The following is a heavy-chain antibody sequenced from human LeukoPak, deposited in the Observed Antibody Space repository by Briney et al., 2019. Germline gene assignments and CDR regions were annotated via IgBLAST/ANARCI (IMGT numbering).Heavy chain of an antibody. V-gene: IGHV3-7*03. CDR1: GFTFSSYW. D-gene: IGHD2-15*01. CDR2: IKQDGSEK. CDR3: AKDWPNYQYCSGGSCYTLGY. J-gene: IGHJ4*02. Sequence: GGSLRLSCAASGFTFSSYWMSWVRQAPGKGLEWVANIKQDGSEKYYVDSVKGRFTISRDNAKNSLYLQMNSLRAEDTVVYYCAKDWPNYQYCSGGSCYTLGYWGQGTLVTVSS.